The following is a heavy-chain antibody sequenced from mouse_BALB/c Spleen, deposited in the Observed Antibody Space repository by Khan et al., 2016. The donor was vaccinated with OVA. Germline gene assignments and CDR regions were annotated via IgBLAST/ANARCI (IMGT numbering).Heavy chain of an antibody. J-gene: IGHJ3*01. CDR3: ADHLTGSFAY. V-gene: IGHV5-6*01. CDR1: GFTFSSYS. CDR2: ISSGGDYT. Sequence: QLVESGGDLVKPGGSLKLSCAASGFTFSSYSMSWVRQTPDKRLEWVASISSGGDYTYYPDSVKGRFTISRDNAKNTLYLQMSDLKSEDTAMYYCADHLTGSFAYGGQGTLVTVSA. D-gene: IGHD4-1*01.